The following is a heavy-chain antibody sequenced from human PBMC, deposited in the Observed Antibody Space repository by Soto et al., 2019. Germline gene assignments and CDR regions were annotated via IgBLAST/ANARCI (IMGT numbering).Heavy chain of an antibody. J-gene: IGHJ4*02. D-gene: IGHD5-12*01. CDR2: IDWDDDK. CDR1: GFSLSTSGMC. CDR3: ARLNVDIFDY. Sequence: GPTLVNPTQTLTLTCTFSGFSLSTSGMCVSWLRQLPGKALEWLARIDWDDDKYYSTSLKTRLTISKDTSKIQVVLTMTNMDPVDTATYYCARLNVDIFDYWGQGTLVTVSS. V-gene: IGHV2-70*11.